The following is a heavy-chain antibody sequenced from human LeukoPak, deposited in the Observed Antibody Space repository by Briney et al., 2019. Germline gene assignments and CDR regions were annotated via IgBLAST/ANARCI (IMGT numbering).Heavy chain of an antibody. CDR1: GFTFSSYA. V-gene: IGHV3-23*01. CDR2: ISGSGGST. Sequence: PGGSLRLSCAASGFTFSSYAMSWVRQAPGKGLEWVSAISGSGGSTYYADSAKGRFTISRDNSKNTLYLQMNSLRAEDTAVYYCANLAAPEGHYYYYYMDVWGKGTTVTVSS. CDR3: ANLAAPEGHYYYYYMDV. D-gene: IGHD6-25*01. J-gene: IGHJ6*03.